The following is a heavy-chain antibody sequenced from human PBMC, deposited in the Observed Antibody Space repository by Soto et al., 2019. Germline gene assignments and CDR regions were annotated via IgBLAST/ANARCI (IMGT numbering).Heavy chain of an antibody. J-gene: IGHJ4*02. V-gene: IGHV1-18*01. Sequence: QVQLVQSGGEVKKPGASVKVSCRASGYTFTSYGISWVRQAPGQGLEWLGWTSAYMVTNYAQKFQGRITMTTDTSTSPAYMELRSLRFDDTAVYYCARDSSGRAIFDSWGQGTLVTVSS. CDR3: ARDSSGRAIFDS. CDR2: TSAYMVT. D-gene: IGHD6-19*01. CDR1: GYTFTSYG.